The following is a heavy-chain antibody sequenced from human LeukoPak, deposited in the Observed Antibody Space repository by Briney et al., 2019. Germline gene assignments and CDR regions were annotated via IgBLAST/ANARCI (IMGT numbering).Heavy chain of an antibody. CDR3: ARGRYSADGIDS. V-gene: IGHV3-48*04. J-gene: IGHJ4*02. D-gene: IGHD2-2*02. CDR2: ISSSSSTI. CDR1: GFTFSGYS. Sequence: GGSLGLSCAASGFTFSGYSLNWVRQAPGRGLEWVSYISSSSSTIYHADSVKGRFTISRDNARNSMDLQMNSLRAEDTAVYYCARGRYSADGIDSWGQGTLVSVSS.